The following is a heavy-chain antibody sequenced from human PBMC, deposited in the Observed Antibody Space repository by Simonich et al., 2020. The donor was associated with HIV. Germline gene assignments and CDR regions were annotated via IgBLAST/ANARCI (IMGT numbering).Heavy chain of an antibody. CDR1: GGSISSYY. Sequence: QVQLQESGPGLVKPSETLSLTCTVSGGSISSYYWSWIRQPAGKGLEWIGRIYTSGSTNYNPPLKSRVTISVDKSKNQFSLKLSSVTAADTAVYYCARDRDFTIYAFDIWGQGTMVTVSS. CDR3: ARDRDFTIYAFDI. CDR2: IYTSGST. D-gene: IGHD3-10*01. V-gene: IGHV4-4*07. J-gene: IGHJ3*02.